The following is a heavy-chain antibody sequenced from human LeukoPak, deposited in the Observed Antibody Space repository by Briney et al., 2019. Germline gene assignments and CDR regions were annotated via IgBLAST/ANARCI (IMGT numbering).Heavy chain of an antibody. D-gene: IGHD3-10*01. CDR2: ISSSSSYI. V-gene: IGHV3-21*01. Sequence: TGGSLRLSCAASGFTVSSNYMSWVRQAPGKGLEWVSSISSSSSYIYYADSVKGRFTISRDNAKNSLYLQMNSLRAEDTAVYYCAGGEAQWPPSRGQASPFDYWGQGTLVTVSS. J-gene: IGHJ4*02. CDR3: AGGEAQWPPSRGQASPFDY. CDR1: GFTVSSNY.